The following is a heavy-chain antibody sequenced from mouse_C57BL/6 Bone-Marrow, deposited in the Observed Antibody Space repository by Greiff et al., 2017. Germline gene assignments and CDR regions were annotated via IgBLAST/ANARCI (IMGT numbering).Heavy chain of an antibody. Sequence: VQLQQPGAELVKPGASVTMSCKASGYTFTSYWITWVKQRPGQGLEWIGDIYPTSGRTNYNEKFKSKAILTVDTSSNTAYMKLSSLTSEDSAVFYCARAGPLGRSFDYGGQGTTLTVSS. CDR3: ARAGPLGRSFDY. J-gene: IGHJ2*01. D-gene: IGHD4-1*01. CDR2: IYPTSGRT. CDR1: GYTFTSYW. V-gene: IGHV1-55*01.